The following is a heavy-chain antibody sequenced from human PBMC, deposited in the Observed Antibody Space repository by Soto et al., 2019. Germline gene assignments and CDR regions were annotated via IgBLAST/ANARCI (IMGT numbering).Heavy chain of an antibody. CDR3: ARVPWQWLGGYAFDI. Sequence: SETLSLTCTVSGDSISASSWSWVRQPPGKGLEWIGNIHYNGNTKYNPSLKSRVTMSVDTSKNQFTLKLSSVTAANTAVYYCARVPWQWLGGYAFDIWGQGTMVTVSS. V-gene: IGHV4-59*01. CDR1: GDSISASS. J-gene: IGHJ3*02. CDR2: IHYNGNT. D-gene: IGHD6-19*01.